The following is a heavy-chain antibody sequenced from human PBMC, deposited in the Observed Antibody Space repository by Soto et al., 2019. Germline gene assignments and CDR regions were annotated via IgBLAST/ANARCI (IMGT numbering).Heavy chain of an antibody. Sequence: SVKVSCKASGGTFSSYAISWVRQAPGQGLEWMGGIIPIFGTANYAQKFQGRVTITADESTSTAYMELSSLRSEDTAVYYCARGEDYYDSSDSTNWFDPWGQGTLVTVSS. CDR3: ARGEDYYDSSDSTNWFDP. V-gene: IGHV1-69*13. D-gene: IGHD3-22*01. CDR1: GGTFSSYA. CDR2: IIPIFGTA. J-gene: IGHJ5*02.